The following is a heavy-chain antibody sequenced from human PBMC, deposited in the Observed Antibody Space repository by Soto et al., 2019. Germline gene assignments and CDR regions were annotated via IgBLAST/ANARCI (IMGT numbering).Heavy chain of an antibody. V-gene: IGHV3-23*01. D-gene: IGHD5-12*01. J-gene: IGHJ3*01. CDR2: IGGRGNSA. CDR1: GFIFTNYA. Sequence: GGSLRLSCAASGFIFTNYAMNWVRQAPGKGLEWVSVIGGRGNSAYYADSVQGRFTISRDNSKNTLSLQMSSLTADDTAIYYCVREGRGSFDFWGRGTMVTVS. CDR3: VREGRGSFDF.